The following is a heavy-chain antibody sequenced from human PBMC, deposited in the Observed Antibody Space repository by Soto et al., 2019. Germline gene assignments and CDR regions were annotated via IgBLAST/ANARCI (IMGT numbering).Heavy chain of an antibody. CDR2: ISNDGSST. Sequence: EVQLVESGGGLVQPGGSLRLSCAASGFPSSSYWIHWVRQAPGKGLVWVSRISNDGSSTNYADSVKGRFTISRDNAKKTVSVQMNRRRAEDTAVYYCARDTYYYDSSDHFSADAFDIWGQGTMVTVST. V-gene: IGHV3-74*01. J-gene: IGHJ3*02. D-gene: IGHD3-22*01. CDR3: ARDTYYYDSSDHFSADAFDI. CDR1: GFPSSSYW.